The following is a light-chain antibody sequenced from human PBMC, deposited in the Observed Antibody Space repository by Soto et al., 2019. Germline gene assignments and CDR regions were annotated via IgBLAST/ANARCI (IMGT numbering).Light chain of an antibody. V-gene: IGKV3-20*01. CDR2: GSS. J-gene: IGKJ2*01. Sequence: EVVLTQSPGTLSLSPGERATLSCRASQSVTNNYLAWYQQRPGQAPRLLIFGSSDRATGIPDRFSGSGSGTDFTLTISRLEPEDFAVYYCHQYGSSPPYTFVQGTKREIK. CDR1: QSVTNNY. CDR3: HQYGSSPPYT.